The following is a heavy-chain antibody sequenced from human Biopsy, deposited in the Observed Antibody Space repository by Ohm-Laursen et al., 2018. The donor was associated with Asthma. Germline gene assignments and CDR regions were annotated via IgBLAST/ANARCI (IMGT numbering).Heavy chain of an antibody. J-gene: IGHJ6*02. CDR2: ISYDGTNK. D-gene: IGHD1-20*01. CDR3: ARDLRSDNWNPWGMDV. Sequence: SLRLSCAASGFTFSDYDMHWVRQAPGKGLEWVAVISYDGTNKDYADSVKGRFTFSRDNSQNTLSLEMNSLRVEDTAVYYCARDLRSDNWNPWGMDVWGLGTTVIVSS. V-gene: IGHV3-30-3*01. CDR1: GFTFSDYD.